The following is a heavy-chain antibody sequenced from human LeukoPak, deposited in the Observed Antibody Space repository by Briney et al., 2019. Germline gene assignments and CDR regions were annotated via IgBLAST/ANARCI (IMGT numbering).Heavy chain of an antibody. CDR1: GFTFSSYS. J-gene: IGHJ4*02. Sequence: GGSLRLSCAASGFTFSSYSMNWVRQAPGKGLEWVSSISSSSSYIYYADSVKGRFTISRDNAKNSLYLQRNSLRAEDTAVYYCARVYDFWSGHFDYWGQGTLVTVSS. CDR3: ARVYDFWSGHFDY. CDR2: ISSSSSYI. V-gene: IGHV3-21*01. D-gene: IGHD3-3*01.